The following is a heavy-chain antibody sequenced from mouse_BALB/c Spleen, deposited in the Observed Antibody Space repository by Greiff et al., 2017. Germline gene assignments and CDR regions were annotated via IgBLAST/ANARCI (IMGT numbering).Heavy chain of an antibody. CDR3: ARQKYGNSWFAY. J-gene: IGHJ3*01. CDR1: GFTFSDYY. CDR2: ISDGGSYT. D-gene: IGHD2-10*02. V-gene: IGHV5-4*02. Sequence: EVKLMESGGGLVKPGGSLKLSCAASGFTFSDYYMYWVRQTPEKRLEWVATISDGGSYTYYPDSVKGRFTISRDNAKNNLYLQMSSLKSEDTAMYYCARQKYGNSWFAYWGQGTLVTVSA.